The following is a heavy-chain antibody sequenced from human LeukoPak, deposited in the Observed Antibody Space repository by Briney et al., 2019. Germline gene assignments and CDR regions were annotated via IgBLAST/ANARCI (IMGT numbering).Heavy chain of an antibody. J-gene: IGHJ3*02. V-gene: IGHV3-23*01. CDR1: GFTFSSYA. CDR3: ATKGVYNVVVVAAAAGDAFDI. D-gene: IGHD2-15*01. Sequence: PGGSLRLSCAASGFTFSSYAMSWVRQAPGKGLEWVSGISGSGGSTYYADSVKGRFTISRDNSKNTLYLQMNSLRAEDTAVYYCATKGVYNVVVVAAAAGDAFDIWGQGTMVTVSS. CDR2: ISGSGGST.